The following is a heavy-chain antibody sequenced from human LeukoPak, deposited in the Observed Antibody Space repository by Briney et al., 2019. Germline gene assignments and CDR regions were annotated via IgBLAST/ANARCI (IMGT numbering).Heavy chain of an antibody. J-gene: IGHJ6*03. CDR3: AKLGGQEVHNYYVAV. CDR2: IIDNGYIT. V-gene: IGHV3-23*01. Sequence: QPGGSLRLSCAASGFTFSSYAMSWVRQAPGKGLEWVSGIIDNGYITYYANSVRGRLTISRDNSKNTLFLQMNSLRAEDTAVYSCAKLGGQEVHNYYVAVWGKGTTVAVSS. D-gene: IGHD3-16*01. CDR1: GFTFSSYA.